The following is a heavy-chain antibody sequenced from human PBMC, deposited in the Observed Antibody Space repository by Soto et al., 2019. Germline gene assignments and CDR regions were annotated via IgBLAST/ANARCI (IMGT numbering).Heavy chain of an antibody. J-gene: IGHJ5*02. V-gene: IGHV4-31*03. Sequence: QVQLQESGPGRVKPSQTLSLTCTVSGGSISSGGYYWSWIRQHPGKGLEWLGYIYYSGSTYYNPSIQSRVTISVDTSKNQFSLKLSSVTDADTAVYYCARVRGPSKRWFDPWGQGTLVTVSS. D-gene: IGHD3-10*01. CDR3: ARVRGPSKRWFDP. CDR2: IYYSGST. CDR1: GGSISSGGYY.